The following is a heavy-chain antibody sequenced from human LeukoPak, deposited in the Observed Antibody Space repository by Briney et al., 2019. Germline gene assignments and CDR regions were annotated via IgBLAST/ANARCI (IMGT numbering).Heavy chain of an antibody. V-gene: IGHV4-31*03. CDR2: LYYTGST. CDR1: GDSISSGGYY. J-gene: IGHJ3*02. CDR3: ARDRGYYYDSSGDFRNDAFDI. D-gene: IGHD3-22*01. Sequence: PSETLSLTCTVSGDSISSGGYYWSWIRQYPGKGLEWIGFLYYTGSTYYNPSLKRRVSISKDTPKNQFSLKLSSVTAADTAVYYCARDRGYYYDSSGDFRNDAFDIWGQGTMVTVSS.